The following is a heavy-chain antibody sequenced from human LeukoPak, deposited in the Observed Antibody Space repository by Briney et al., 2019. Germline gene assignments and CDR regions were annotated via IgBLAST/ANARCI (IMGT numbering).Heavy chain of an antibody. CDR3: AREGRWGMKYYFDF. Sequence: SETLSLTCNVSGGSFTGHDWSWVRQSPEKGLEWIGQIYHTGSTHYNPSLRSRFAISVDTSKNKFFLNVKSVTAADTAVYYCAREGRWGMKYYFDFWGQGTLVIVSS. J-gene: IGHJ4*02. CDR2: IYHTGST. CDR1: GGSFTGHD. V-gene: IGHV4-59*11. D-gene: IGHD4-23*01.